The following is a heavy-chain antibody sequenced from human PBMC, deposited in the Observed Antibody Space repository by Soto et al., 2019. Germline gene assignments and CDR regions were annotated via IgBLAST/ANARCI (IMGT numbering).Heavy chain of an antibody. Sequence: QVQLVQSGAEVKKPGSSVKVSCKASGGTFSSYAISWVRQAPGQGLELMGGIIPILGTANYAQKFQGRVTITADESTSTAYMELRSLRSEDTAVYYCARGLPAAMATWAFDIWGQGTMVTVSS. CDR3: ARGLPAAMATWAFDI. D-gene: IGHD2-2*01. J-gene: IGHJ3*02. V-gene: IGHV1-69*12. CDR2: IIPILGTA. CDR1: GGTFSSYA.